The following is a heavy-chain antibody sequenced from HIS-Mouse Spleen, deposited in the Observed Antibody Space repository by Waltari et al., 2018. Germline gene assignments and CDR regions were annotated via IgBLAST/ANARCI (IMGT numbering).Heavy chain of an antibody. J-gene: IGHJ4*02. V-gene: IGHV4-59*01. CDR1: GGSISSYY. CDR2: IYYSGST. D-gene: IGHD1-26*01. Sequence: QVQLQESGPGLVKPSETLSLTCTVSGGSISSYYWRWIRQPPGKGLEWIGYIYYSGSTNYNPSLKSRVTISVDTSKNQFSLKLSSVTAADTAVYYCAVGSYYPKFDYWGQGTLVTVSS. CDR3: AVGSYYPKFDY.